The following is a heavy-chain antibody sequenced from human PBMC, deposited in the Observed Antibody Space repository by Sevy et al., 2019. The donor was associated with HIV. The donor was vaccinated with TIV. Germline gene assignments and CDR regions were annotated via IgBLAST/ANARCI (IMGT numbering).Heavy chain of an antibody. CDR2: ISNDGSDK. V-gene: IGHV3-30*18. CDR3: ANYRGKYEGSSWLYYYYIMDV. Sequence: GGSLRLSCVAAGFSFSRHGMHWARQAPGKGLEWVAVISNDGSDKEYAESVKGRFTVSRDNSKDTVYLQMNSLRLDDTAVYYCANYRGKYEGSSWLYYYYIMDVWGQGTTVTVSS. J-gene: IGHJ6*02. D-gene: IGHD2-2*01. CDR1: GFSFSRHG.